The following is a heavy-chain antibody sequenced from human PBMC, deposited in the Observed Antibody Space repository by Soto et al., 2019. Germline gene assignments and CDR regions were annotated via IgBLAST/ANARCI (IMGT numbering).Heavy chain of an antibody. CDR2: MNPNRGNT. Sequence: QVQLVQSGAEVKKPGASVKVSCKASEYTFSSYDINWVRQAAGQGLECMGWMNPNRGNTGYAQKFLGRVTMTRNTSISTAYMELSSLRSEDTAVYYCARRGFSSSWGYWYFDLWGRGTLVTVSS. CDR3: ARRGFSSSWGYWYFDL. V-gene: IGHV1-8*01. CDR1: EYTFSSYD. J-gene: IGHJ2*01. D-gene: IGHD6-13*01.